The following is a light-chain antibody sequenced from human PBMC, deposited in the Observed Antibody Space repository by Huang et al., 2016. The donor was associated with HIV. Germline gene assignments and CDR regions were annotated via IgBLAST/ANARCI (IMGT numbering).Light chain of an antibody. CDR3: QQYDSLYT. Sequence: IQMTQSPASLSAYVGDRVTISCQANQDIRSYLNWYQQKPGKAPRLQIYGASNLQAGVPSRFSGNGSGTDFTITISSLQSEDIATYYCQQYDSLYTFGQGTRLEIK. J-gene: IGKJ2*01. V-gene: IGKV1-33*01. CDR2: GAS. CDR1: QDIRSY.